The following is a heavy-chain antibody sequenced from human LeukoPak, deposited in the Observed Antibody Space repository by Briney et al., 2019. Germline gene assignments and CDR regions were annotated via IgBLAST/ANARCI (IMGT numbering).Heavy chain of an antibody. CDR3: ARRTLELVNIDY. J-gene: IGHJ4*02. Sequence: SETLSLTCTVSGGSISSGGYYWSWIRQPPGKGLEWIGEINHSGSTNYNPSLKSRVTISVDTSKNQFSLKLSSVTAADTAVYYCARRTLELVNIDYWGQGTLVTVSS. D-gene: IGHD3-3*01. CDR2: INHSGST. CDR1: GGSISSGGYY. V-gene: IGHV4-39*07.